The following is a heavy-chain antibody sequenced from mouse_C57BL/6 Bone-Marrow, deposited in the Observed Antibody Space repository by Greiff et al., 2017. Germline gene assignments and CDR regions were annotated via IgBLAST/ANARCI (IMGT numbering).Heavy chain of an antibody. Sequence: ESGPGLVKPSQSLSLTCSVTGYSITSGYYWNWIRQFPGNKLEWMGYISYDGSNNYNPSLKNRISITRDTSKNQFFLKLNSVTTEDTATYYCAREGGLLHWYFDVWGTGTTVTVSS. CDR1: GYSITSGYY. CDR2: ISYDGSN. V-gene: IGHV3-6*01. J-gene: IGHJ1*03. D-gene: IGHD2-10*01. CDR3: AREGGLLHWYFDV.